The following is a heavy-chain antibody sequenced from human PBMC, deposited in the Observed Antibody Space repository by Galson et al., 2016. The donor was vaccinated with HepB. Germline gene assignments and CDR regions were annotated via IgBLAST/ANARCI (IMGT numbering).Heavy chain of an antibody. J-gene: IGHJ6*02. V-gene: IGHV3-48*01. Sequence: SLRLSCAASGFTFISYNMNWVRQAPGKGLEWISYISSSGGTIYYADSVKGRFTISRDNSKNTLYLQMNSLRAEDTAVYYCAKDTARYCSSPSCSYGMDVWGQGTTVTVSS. D-gene: IGHD2-2*01. CDR1: GFTFISYN. CDR2: ISSSGGTI. CDR3: AKDTARYCSSPSCSYGMDV.